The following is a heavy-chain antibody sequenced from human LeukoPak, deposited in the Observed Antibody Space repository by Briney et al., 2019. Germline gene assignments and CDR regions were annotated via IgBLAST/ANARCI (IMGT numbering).Heavy chain of an antibody. V-gene: IGHV4-30-4*08. D-gene: IGHD3-9*01. CDR1: GGSISSGDYY. J-gene: IGHJ4*02. CDR2: IYYSGST. CDR3: ARMTGSWVDY. Sequence: SETLSLTCTVSGGSISSGDYYWSWIRQPPGKGLEWIGYIYYSGSTYYNPSLESRVTISVDTSKNQFSLKLSSVTAADTAVYYCARMTGSWVDYWGQGTLVTVSS.